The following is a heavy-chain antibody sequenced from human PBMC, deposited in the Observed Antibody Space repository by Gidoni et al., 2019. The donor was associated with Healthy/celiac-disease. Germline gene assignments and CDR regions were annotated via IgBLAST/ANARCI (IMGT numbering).Heavy chain of an antibody. CDR1: GFTFSSYE. D-gene: IGHD5-18*01. CDR2: ISSSGSTI. V-gene: IGHV3-48*03. CDR3: ARDWGYTEHYYYYYGMDV. J-gene: IGHJ6*02. Sequence: EVQLVESGGGLVQPGGSLRLSCAASGFTFSSYEMNWVRQAPGKGLEWVSYISSSGSTIYYADSVKGRFTISRDNAKNSLYLQMNSLRAEDTAVYYCARDWGYTEHYYYYYGMDVWGQGTTVTVSS.